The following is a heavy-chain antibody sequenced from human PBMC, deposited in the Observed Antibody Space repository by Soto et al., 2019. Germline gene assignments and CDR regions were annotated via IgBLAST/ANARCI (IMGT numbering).Heavy chain of an antibody. Sequence: QLQLQESGSGLVKSSQTVSLTCAVSGGSISTGGSSWSWIRQPPGKGLEWIGYIYHYGSTYSNPSLKSRVTLSIDRSKTQFYLKLRSVTAADTAVYYCARQDCSRTSFLFDYWGQGALVTVSS. D-gene: IGHD2-2*01. CDR1: GGSISTGGSS. V-gene: IGHV4-30-2*01. CDR3: ARQDCSRTSFLFDY. CDR2: IYHYGST. J-gene: IGHJ4*02.